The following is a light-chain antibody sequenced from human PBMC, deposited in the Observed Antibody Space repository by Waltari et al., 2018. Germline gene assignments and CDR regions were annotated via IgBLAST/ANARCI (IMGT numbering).Light chain of an antibody. CDR3: CSYVQKDIWL. V-gene: IGLV2-23*02. Sequence: QSALTQPASVSGAPGQSITISCRAVTGFCGNSDFVSWFQHHPGKVPKLLLYEVLKRPPDIADRVTGSKAGNTAALSISGLQADDEADYYCCSYVQKDIWLFGRGTKVTVL. CDR2: EVL. J-gene: IGLJ3*02. CDR1: TGFCGNSDF.